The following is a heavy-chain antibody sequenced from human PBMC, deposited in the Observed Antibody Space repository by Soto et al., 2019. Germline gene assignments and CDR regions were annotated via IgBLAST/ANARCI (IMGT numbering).Heavy chain of an antibody. D-gene: IGHD2-2*01. J-gene: IGHJ6*02. CDR2: INAGNGNT. CDR1: GYTFTSYA. Sequence: ASVKVSCKASGYTFTSYAMHWVRQAPGQRLEWMGWINAGNGNTKYSQKFQGRVTITRDNSKNTLFLQMNSLRAEDTAVYHCAKVTSARVFYFGLDVWGQGTTVTVSS. CDR3: AKVTSARVFYFGLDV. V-gene: IGHV1-3*01.